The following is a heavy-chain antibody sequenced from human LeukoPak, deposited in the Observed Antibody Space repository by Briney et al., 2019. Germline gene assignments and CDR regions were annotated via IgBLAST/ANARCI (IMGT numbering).Heavy chain of an antibody. CDR1: GFTFSDHY. J-gene: IGHJ6*04. Sequence: GGSLRLSCAASGFTFSDHYMDWVRQAPGKGLEWVGRTRNKANSYTTEYSASVKGRFTISRDDSKNSLYLQMNSLKTEGTAVYYCARAPYGSGSRRDYYYGMDVWGKGTTVTVSS. CDR2: TRNKANSYTT. D-gene: IGHD3-10*01. CDR3: ARAPYGSGSRRDYYYGMDV. V-gene: IGHV3-72*01.